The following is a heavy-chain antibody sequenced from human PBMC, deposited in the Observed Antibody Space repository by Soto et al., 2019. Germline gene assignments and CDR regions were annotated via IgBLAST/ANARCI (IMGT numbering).Heavy chain of an antibody. CDR1: GFTLSSYN. J-gene: IGHJ6*02. CDR3: ARDHGGSTWFVGIYYYFGVDV. V-gene: IGHV3-48*02. CDR2: ISGSSDTI. D-gene: IGHD6-13*01. Sequence: EVQLVESGGGLVQPGGSLRLSCAASGFTLSSYNMNWVRQAPGKGLEWVSYISGSSDTIYYADSVKGRFTISRDNAKNSLFLPMDSLRDADTAVYYCARDHGGSTWFVGIYYYFGVDVWGQGTTVTVSS.